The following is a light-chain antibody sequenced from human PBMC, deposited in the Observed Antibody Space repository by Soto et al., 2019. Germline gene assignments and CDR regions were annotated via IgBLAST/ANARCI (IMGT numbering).Light chain of an antibody. Sequence: DIVLTQSPGTLSLSPGERATLSCSASQSVGSSYLAWYQQKPGQAPRLLIYGASTRATGIPARFSGSGSGTEFTLTISSLQSEDFAVYYCQQYNNWPGTFGQGTKVDIK. V-gene: IGKV3-15*01. CDR2: GAS. J-gene: IGKJ1*01. CDR1: QSVGSSY. CDR3: QQYNNWPGT.